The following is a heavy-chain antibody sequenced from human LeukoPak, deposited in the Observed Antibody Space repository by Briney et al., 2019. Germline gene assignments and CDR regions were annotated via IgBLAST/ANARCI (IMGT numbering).Heavy chain of an antibody. CDR3: ARCYTYGTTWFGGLDV. CDR1: RLTVTDKY. Sequence: GGSLKLSCAGSRLTVTDKYMSWVHQAPGEGLEWVSVIYSGGSTYYAESVKGRFTISRDISKNTLYLQMNSLRAEDTAVYYCARCYTYGTTWFGGLDVWGQGTTVTVSS. J-gene: IGHJ6*02. D-gene: IGHD3-10*01. CDR2: IYSGGST. V-gene: IGHV3-66*01.